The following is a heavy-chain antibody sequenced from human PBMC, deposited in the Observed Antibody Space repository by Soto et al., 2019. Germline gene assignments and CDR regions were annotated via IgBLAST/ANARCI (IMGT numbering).Heavy chain of an antibody. Sequence: KPSETLSLTCTVSGDSIRSGEQYWSWIRQPPGKGLEWIGSIYYSGSTYYNPSLKGRVTISVDTSKNQFSLKLSSVTAADTAVYYCASITIFGVALYYGMDVWGQGTTVTVSS. CDR1: GDSIRSGEQY. CDR2: IYYSGST. V-gene: IGHV4-39*01. CDR3: ASITIFGVALYYGMDV. J-gene: IGHJ6*02. D-gene: IGHD3-3*01.